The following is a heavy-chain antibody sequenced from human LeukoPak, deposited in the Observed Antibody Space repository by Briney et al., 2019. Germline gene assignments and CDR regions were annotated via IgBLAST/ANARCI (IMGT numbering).Heavy chain of an antibody. Sequence: GGSLRLSCVTSGFSFSDYGMHWARQAPGKGLEWVAVIWYDGSNSYYADSVKGRFTISRDNSKNTLYLQMNSLRAEDAAVYYCAKGVAGDVDYWGQGTLVTVSS. D-gene: IGHD6-19*01. CDR3: AKGVAGDVDY. CDR1: GFSFSDYG. CDR2: IWYDGSNS. V-gene: IGHV3-33*03. J-gene: IGHJ4*02.